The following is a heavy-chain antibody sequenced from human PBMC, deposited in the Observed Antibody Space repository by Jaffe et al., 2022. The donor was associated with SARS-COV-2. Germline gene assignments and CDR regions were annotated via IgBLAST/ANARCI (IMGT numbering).Heavy chain of an antibody. J-gene: IGHJ3*02. CDR1: GFTFSSYA. D-gene: IGHD6-19*01. CDR3: AKAGQWLVPRDDAFDI. CDR2: ISGSGGST. V-gene: IGHV3-23*01. Sequence: EVQLLESGGGLVQPGGSLRLSCAASGFTFSSYAMSWVRQAPGKGLEWVSAISGSGGSTYYADSVKGRFTISRDNSKNTLYLQMNSLRAEDTAVYYCAKAGQWLVPRDDAFDIWGQGTMVTVSS.